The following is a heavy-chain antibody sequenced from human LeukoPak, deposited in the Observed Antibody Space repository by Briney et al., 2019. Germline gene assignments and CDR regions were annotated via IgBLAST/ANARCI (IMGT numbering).Heavy chain of an antibody. D-gene: IGHD3-22*01. CDR3: ARERTTMIVVVHDAFDI. J-gene: IGHJ3*02. CDR1: GFTFSSYA. V-gene: IGHV3-21*01. Sequence: PGGSLRLSCAASGFTFSSYAMSWVRQAPGKGLEWVSSISSSSYIYYADSVKGRFTISRDNAKNSLYLQMNSLRAEDTAVYYCARERTTMIVVVHDAFDIWGQGTMVTVSS. CDR2: ISSSSYI.